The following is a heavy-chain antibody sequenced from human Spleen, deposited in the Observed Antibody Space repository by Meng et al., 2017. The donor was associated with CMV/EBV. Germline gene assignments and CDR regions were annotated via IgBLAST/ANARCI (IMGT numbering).Heavy chain of an antibody. J-gene: IGHJ5*02. Sequence: QINLKELCPTPVKPNQTLTLTCTLSGFSLSTSGVGVGWLRQPPGKALEWLALIYWDDDKRYSPSLKSRLTITKDTSKNQVVLTMTNMDPVDTATYYCAHRILSRGFDPWGQGTLVTVSS. V-gene: IGHV2-5*02. CDR2: IYWDDDK. CDR3: AHRILSRGFDP. D-gene: IGHD2-15*01. CDR1: GFSLSTSGVG.